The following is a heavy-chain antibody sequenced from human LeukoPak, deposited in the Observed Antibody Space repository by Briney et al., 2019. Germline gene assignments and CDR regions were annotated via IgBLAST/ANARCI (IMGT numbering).Heavy chain of an antibody. D-gene: IGHD3-10*01. V-gene: IGHV4-59*01. J-gene: IGHJ4*02. CDR1: GGSFSGYY. CDR2: VSYSGGT. CDR3: AAYYGSGRNYFDY. Sequence: SETLSLTCAVYGGSFSGYYWSWIRQPPGKGLEWVGYVSYSGGTNYNPSLKSRVTISVDTSKSHFSLKLSSVTAADTAVYYCAAYYGSGRNYFDYWGQGTLVTVSS.